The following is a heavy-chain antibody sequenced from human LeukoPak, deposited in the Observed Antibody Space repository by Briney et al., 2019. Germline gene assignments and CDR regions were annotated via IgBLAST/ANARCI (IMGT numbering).Heavy chain of an antibody. J-gene: IGHJ4*02. CDR2: ISGSGGST. CDR1: GFTFSSYA. Sequence: GGSLRLSCAASGFTFSSYAMSWVRQAPGKGLEWVSDISGSGGSTYYADSVKGRFTISRDNSKNTLYLQMNSLRTEDTAVYYCAKCSSTSCPLYYFDYWGQGTLVTVSS. CDR3: AKCSSTSCPLYYFDY. V-gene: IGHV3-23*01. D-gene: IGHD2-2*01.